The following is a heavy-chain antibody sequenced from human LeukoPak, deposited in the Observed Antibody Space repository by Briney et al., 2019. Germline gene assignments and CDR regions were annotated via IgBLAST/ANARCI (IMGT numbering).Heavy chain of an antibody. V-gene: IGHV4-59*08. CDR2: IYYSGST. CDR3: ARVRITMIVVPSTVDY. J-gene: IGHJ4*02. CDR1: GGSISSYY. Sequence: SETLSLTCSVSGGSISSYYWSWIRQPPGKGLEWIGYIYYSGSTYYNPSLKSRVTISVDTSKNQFSLKLSSVTAADTAVYYCARVRITMIVVPSTVDYWGQGTLVTVSS. D-gene: IGHD3-22*01.